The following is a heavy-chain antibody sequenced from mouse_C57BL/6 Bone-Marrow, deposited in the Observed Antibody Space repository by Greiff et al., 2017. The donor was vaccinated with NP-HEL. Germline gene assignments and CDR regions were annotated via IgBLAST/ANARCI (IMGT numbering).Heavy chain of an antibody. J-gene: IGHJ4*01. CDR2: ISSGSSTI. V-gene: IGHV5-17*01. CDR3: ATGQLRGYAMDY. D-gene: IGHD3-2*02. CDR1: GFTFSDYG. Sequence: EVQGVESGGGLVKPGGSLKLSCAASGFTFSDYGMHWVRQAPEKGLEWVAYISSGSSTIYYADTVKGRFTIYRDNAKHTMFLQMTSLRSEGTAMYYCATGQLRGYAMDYWGQGTSVTVSS.